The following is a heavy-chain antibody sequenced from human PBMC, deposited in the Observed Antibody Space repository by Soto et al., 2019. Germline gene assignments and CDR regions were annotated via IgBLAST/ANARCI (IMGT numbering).Heavy chain of an antibody. CDR3: AKEYGSTWIDH. CDR1: GFTFSTHG. V-gene: IGHV3-30*18. Sequence: GGSLRLSCAASGFTFSTHGMHWVRQAPGKGLEWVAAMSYDGTKQYYVDSVKGRFTISRDNSRNTLFLQLNSLRDEDTAVYYCAKEYGSTWIDHWGQGTPVTVSS. CDR2: MSYDGTKQ. D-gene: IGHD6-13*01. J-gene: IGHJ4*02.